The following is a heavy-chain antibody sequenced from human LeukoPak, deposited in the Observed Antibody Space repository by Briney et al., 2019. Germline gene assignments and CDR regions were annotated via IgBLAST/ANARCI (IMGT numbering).Heavy chain of an antibody. V-gene: IGHV4-39*01. CDR1: GGSISSRSYY. CDR2: INYSGTT. CDR3: AGLDCSGGGRYPDY. J-gene: IGHJ4*02. Sequence: SETLSLTCTVSGGSISSRSYYWGWIRQPPGKGLEWIGGINYSGTTYYSPSLRSRVTIFVDTSKNQFSLKLSSVTAADTAVYYCAGLDCSGGGRYPDYWGQGTLVTVSS. D-gene: IGHD2-15*01.